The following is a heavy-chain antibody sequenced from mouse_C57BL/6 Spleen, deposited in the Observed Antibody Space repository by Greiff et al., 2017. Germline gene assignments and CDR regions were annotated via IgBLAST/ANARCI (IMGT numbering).Heavy chain of an antibody. CDR1: GYTFTSYW. D-gene: IGHD1-1*01. CDR2: IDPSDSET. V-gene: IGHV1-52*01. Sequence: QVQLQQPGAELVRPGSSVKLSCKASGYTFTSYWMHWVKQRPIQGLEWIGNIDPSDSETHYNQKFKDKATLTVDKSSSTAYMQLSSLTSEDSAVYYCARSERGYYGSSLNFDDWGQGTTLTVAS. CDR3: ARSERGYYGSSLNFDD. J-gene: IGHJ2*01.